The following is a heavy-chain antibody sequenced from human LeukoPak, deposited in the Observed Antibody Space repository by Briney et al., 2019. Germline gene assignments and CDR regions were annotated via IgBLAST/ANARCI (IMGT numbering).Heavy chain of an antibody. J-gene: IGHJ4*02. CDR3: AKNLQDYFDY. CDR1: GFTFSSYS. V-gene: IGHV3-21*01. Sequence: GGSLRLSCAASGFTFSSYSMNWVRQAPGKGLEWVSFISSSSSYIYYADSVKGRFTISRDNAKNSLYLQMNSLRAEDTAVYYCAKNLQDYFDYWGQGTLVTVSS. CDR2: ISSSSSYI.